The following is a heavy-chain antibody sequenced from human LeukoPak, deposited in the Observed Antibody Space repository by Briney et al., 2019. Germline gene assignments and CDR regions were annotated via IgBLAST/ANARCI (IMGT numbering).Heavy chain of an antibody. CDR1: GFTFSRSW. CDR3: VRRWIDAFDL. CDR2: INGIETIT. J-gene: IGHJ3*01. V-gene: IGHV3-74*01. Sequence: GGSLRLSCAASGFTFSRSWMHWVRHGRGKGLVWFSRINGIETITNYADSVKGRFTISRDNAKNTVYLQMNSLRAEDTSIYYCVRRWIDAFDLWGQGTVVTVSS. D-gene: IGHD1-1*01.